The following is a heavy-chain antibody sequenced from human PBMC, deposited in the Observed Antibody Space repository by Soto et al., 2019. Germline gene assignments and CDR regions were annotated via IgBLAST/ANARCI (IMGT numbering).Heavy chain of an antibody. D-gene: IGHD6-13*01. V-gene: IGHV1-8*01. CDR3: ARGFSHSSSWYEGVDY. CDR2: MNPNSGNT. Sequence: QVQLVQSGAEVKKPGASVKVSCKASGYTFTSYDINWVRQATGQGLEWMGWMNPNSGNTGYAQKFQGRVTMTRNTXIXXAYMELSSLRSEDTAVYYCARGFSHSSSWYEGVDYWGQGTLVTVSS. J-gene: IGHJ4*02. CDR1: GYTFTSYD.